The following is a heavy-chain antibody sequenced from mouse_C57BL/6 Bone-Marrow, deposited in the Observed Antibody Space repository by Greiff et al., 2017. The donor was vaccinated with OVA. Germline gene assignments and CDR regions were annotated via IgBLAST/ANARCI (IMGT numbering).Heavy chain of an antibody. CDR1: GYTFTSYW. CDR2: IDPSDSYT. V-gene: IGHV1-59*01. Sequence: QVQLKQPGAELVRPGTSVKLSCKASGYTFTSYWMYWVKQRPGQGLEWIGVIDPSDSYTNYHHKFKGKATLTVDTASSTTYMQHSRLTAKDSAVYYCAKGRAWFAYWGQGTLLTVSA. J-gene: IGHJ3*01. D-gene: IGHD3-3*01. CDR3: AKGRAWFAY.